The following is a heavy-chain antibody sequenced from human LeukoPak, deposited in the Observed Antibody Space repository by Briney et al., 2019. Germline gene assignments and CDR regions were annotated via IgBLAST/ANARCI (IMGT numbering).Heavy chain of an antibody. V-gene: IGHV3-21*01. CDR2: INSGSTYT. CDR3: ARSLTTLTYEGY. Sequence: GGSLRLSCAASGLTFSSYMMNWVRQAPGKGLEWVSSINSGSTYTYYTESVKGRFTVSRDNAKNSLFLQMNSLRAEDTAIYYCARSLTTLTYEGYWGQGTLVTVSS. J-gene: IGHJ4*02. D-gene: IGHD1-1*01. CDR1: GLTFSSYM.